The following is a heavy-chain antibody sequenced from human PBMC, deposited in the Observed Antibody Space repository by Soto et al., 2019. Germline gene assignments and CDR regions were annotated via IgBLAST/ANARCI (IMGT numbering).Heavy chain of an antibody. V-gene: IGHV1-3*01. Sequence: KVSCKASGYTFSSYAMHWGRQAPGQRLERMGWINAGYGNTKSSQKFQDRVTISRDTSPSTAYMELTSLRSEDTAVYYCARDTGDGTFDFWGQGTLVTVSS. CDR3: ARDTGDGTFDF. CDR1: GYTFSSYA. CDR2: INAGYGNT. D-gene: IGHD7-27*01. J-gene: IGHJ4*02.